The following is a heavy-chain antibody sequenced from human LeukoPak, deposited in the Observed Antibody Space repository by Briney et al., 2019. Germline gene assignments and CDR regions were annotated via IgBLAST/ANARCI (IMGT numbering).Heavy chain of an antibody. V-gene: IGHV4-34*01. D-gene: IGHD3-9*01. CDR2: INHSGST. J-gene: IGHJ6*03. Sequence: SETLSLTCAVYGGSFSGYYWSWIRQPPGKGLEWIGEINHSGSTNYNPSLKSRVTISVDTSKNQFSLKLSSVTAADTAVYYCARLGSRYFDYYMDVWGKGTTVTISS. CDR1: GGSFSGYY. CDR3: ARLGSRYFDYYMDV.